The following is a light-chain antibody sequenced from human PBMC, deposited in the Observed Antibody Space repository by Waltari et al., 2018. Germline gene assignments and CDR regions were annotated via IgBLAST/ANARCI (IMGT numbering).Light chain of an antibody. V-gene: IGKV1-5*03. Sequence: DIQMHQSPSTLSASVGDRVTVTCRATQNIGNWLAWYQQKLGKAPKLLINKASSLESGVPSRFSGSGSGTEFTLTINSLQPDDFATYFCQQYNSYPMTFGQGTRLEIK. CDR2: KAS. CDR3: QQYNSYPMT. CDR1: QNIGNW. J-gene: IGKJ5*01.